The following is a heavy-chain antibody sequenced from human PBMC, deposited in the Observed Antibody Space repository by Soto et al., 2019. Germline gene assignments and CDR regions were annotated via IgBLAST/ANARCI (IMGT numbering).Heavy chain of an antibody. J-gene: IGHJ4*02. CDR1: GGSIYRSGYY. CDR2: IDYNGVT. Sequence: LSLTCTVSGGSIYRSGYYWGWIRQPPGRGLEWIGNIDYNGVTYSNPSLKSRVTTSRDTSKNQFSLKLTSVTAADTALYYCGKVLVGATGHTDSDSWGPGTLVTVSS. D-gene: IGHD2-15*01. CDR3: GKVLVGATGHTDSDS. V-gene: IGHV4-39*01.